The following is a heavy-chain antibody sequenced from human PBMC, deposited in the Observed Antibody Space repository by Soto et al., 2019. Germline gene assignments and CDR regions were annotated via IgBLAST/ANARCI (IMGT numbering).Heavy chain of an antibody. CDR3: AREEYYMDV. CDR1: GFTFSNYT. J-gene: IGHJ6*03. CDR2: ITRTSMTI. Sequence: EVQLVESGGVLAQPGGSLRLSCAASGFTFSNYTMNWVRQAPGKGLEWISYITRTSMTIYYADSVKGRFTISRDNAKNSLYLQMNSLRAEDTAVYYCAREEYYMDVWGNGTTVTVSS. V-gene: IGHV3-48*01.